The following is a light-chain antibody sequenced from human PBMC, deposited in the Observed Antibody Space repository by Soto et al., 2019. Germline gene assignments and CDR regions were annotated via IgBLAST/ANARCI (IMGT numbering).Light chain of an antibody. V-gene: IGLV2-14*03. Sequence: QYALTQPASVSGSPGQSITISCTGTSSDIGGYNYVSWYQQHPGKAPQLMIYDVSRRPSGVSNRFSGSKSGNTASLTISGLQTEDEADYYCSSYRTRSNWVFGGGTKLTVL. CDR2: DVS. CDR1: SSDIGGYNY. J-gene: IGLJ3*02. CDR3: SSYRTRSNWV.